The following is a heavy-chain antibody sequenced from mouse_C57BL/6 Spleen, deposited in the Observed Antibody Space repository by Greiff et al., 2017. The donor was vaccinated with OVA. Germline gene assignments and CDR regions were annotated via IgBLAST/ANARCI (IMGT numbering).Heavy chain of an antibody. V-gene: IGHV1-62-2*01. J-gene: IGHJ2*01. D-gene: IGHD1-1*01. CDR2: FYPGSGSI. CDR1: GYTFTEYT. CDR3: ARHEEGSYFDY. Sequence: QVQLQQSGAELVKPGASVKLSCKASGYTFTEYTIHWVKQRSGQGLEWIGCFYPGSGSIKYNEKFKDKATLTGDKSSSTVYMELSRLTSEDSAVYFCARHEEGSYFDYWGQGTTLTVSS.